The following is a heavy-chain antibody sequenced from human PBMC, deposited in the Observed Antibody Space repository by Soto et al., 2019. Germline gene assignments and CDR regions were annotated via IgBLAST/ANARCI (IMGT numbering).Heavy chain of an antibody. J-gene: IGHJ5*02. CDR3: ERGGLRAYWIDP. V-gene: IGHV3-74*01. CDR2: INGDGSGT. CDR1: GFTFSNYW. Sequence: EVQLVESGGGLIQPGGSLRLSCAASGFTFSNYWIHWVRQAPGEGLVWLSRINGDGSGTNYADSVKGRFPIPRDHAKNTVNVQMNSLRAEDTAVYYCERGGLRAYWIDPWGQGTLVTVSS. D-gene: IGHD4-17*01.